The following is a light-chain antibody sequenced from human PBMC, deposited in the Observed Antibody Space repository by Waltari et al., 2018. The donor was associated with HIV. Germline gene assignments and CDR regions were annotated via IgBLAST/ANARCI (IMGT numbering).Light chain of an antibody. Sequence: QSALTQPASVSGSPGQSLTISCTGTSSDVGYYDYVSWYQQHPGKAPKLIRYGVGNRPSGISKRFSGSKSGNTASLTISGLQADDEADYYCNSYTTDTTLVFGGGTKLTVL. V-gene: IGLV2-14*01. J-gene: IGLJ2*01. CDR2: GVG. CDR1: SSDVGYYDY. CDR3: NSYTTDTTLV.